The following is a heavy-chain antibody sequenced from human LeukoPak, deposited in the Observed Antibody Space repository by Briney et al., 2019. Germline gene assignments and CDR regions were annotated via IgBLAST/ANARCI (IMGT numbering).Heavy chain of an antibody. V-gene: IGHV3-48*04. D-gene: IGHD3-22*01. Sequence: GESLRLSCAASGYTFSSNSMNWVRQAPGKGLEWVSYISSSSSTIYYADSVKGRFTISRDNAKNSLYLQVNSLRAEDTAVYYCTTRGDITMIVVVADYWGQGTLVTVSS. CDR2: ISSSSSTI. CDR3: TTRGDITMIVVVADY. CDR1: GYTFSSNS. J-gene: IGHJ4*02.